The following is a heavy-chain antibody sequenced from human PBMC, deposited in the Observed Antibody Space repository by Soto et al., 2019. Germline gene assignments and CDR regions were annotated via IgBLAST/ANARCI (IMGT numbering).Heavy chain of an antibody. CDR1: GFTFSSYS. D-gene: IGHD3-10*01. CDR2: ISSSSSYI. V-gene: IGHV3-21*01. CDR3: ARDFSRGSVRWFDP. Sequence: GGSLRLSCAASGFTFSSYSMNWVRQAPGKGLEWVSSISSSSSYIYYADPVKGRFTISRDNAKNSLYLQMNSPRAEDTAVYYCARDFSRGSVRWFDPWGQRTLVTVSS. J-gene: IGHJ5*02.